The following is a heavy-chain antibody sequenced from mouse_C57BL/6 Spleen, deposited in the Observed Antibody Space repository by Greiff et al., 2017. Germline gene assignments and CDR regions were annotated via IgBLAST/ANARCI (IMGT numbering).Heavy chain of an antibody. CDR3: ARIGTRTTVVGYWYCDV. CDR1: GYTFTSYW. J-gene: IGHJ1*03. Sequence: QVQLQQPGAELVKPGASVKMSCKASGYTFTSYWITWVKQRPGQGLEWIGDIYPGSGSTNYNEKFKSKATLTVDTSSSTAYMQLSSLTSEDSAVYYCARIGTRTTVVGYWYCDVWGTGTTVTVSS. D-gene: IGHD1-1*01. V-gene: IGHV1-55*01. CDR2: IYPGSGST.